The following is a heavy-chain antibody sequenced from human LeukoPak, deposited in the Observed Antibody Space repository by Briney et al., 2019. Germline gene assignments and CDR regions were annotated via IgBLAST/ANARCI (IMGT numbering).Heavy chain of an antibody. D-gene: IGHD4-17*01. V-gene: IGHV4-61*01. CDR1: GGPVSSGSYH. Sequence: SETLSLTCTVSGGPVSSGSYHWSWIRQPPGKGLEYIGYIYYSGSTNYNPSLKSRVTISLDTSKNQFSLDLRSVTAADTAVYYCARRDYALDYWGQGTLVTVSS. CDR2: IYYSGST. CDR3: ARRDYALDY. J-gene: IGHJ4*02.